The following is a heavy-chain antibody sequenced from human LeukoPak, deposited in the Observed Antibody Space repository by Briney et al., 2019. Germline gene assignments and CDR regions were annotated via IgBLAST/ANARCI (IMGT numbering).Heavy chain of an antibody. V-gene: IGHV1-69*01. J-gene: IGHJ4*02. D-gene: IGHD4-17*01. Sequence: GSSVKVSCKASGGTFSSYAISWVRQAPGQGLEWMGGIIPIFGTANNAQKLQGRVTITADESTSTAYMELSSLRSEDTAVYYCARASGDYGDPYDYWGQGTLVTVSS. CDR2: IIPIFGTA. CDR3: ARASGDYGDPYDY. CDR1: GGTFSSYA.